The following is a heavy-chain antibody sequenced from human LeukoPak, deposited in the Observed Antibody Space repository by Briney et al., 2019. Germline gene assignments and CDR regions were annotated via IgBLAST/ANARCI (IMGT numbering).Heavy chain of an antibody. Sequence: GGSLRLSCAASGFTFSSYGMHWVRQAPGKGLGWVAVIWYDGSNKYYADSVKGRFTISRDNSKNTLYLQMNSLRAEDTAAYYCARGHLTGTNYYYYGMDVWGQGTTVTVSS. CDR3: ARGHLTGTNYYYYGMDV. V-gene: IGHV3-33*01. CDR2: IWYDGSNK. CDR1: GFTFSSYG. D-gene: IGHD1-7*01. J-gene: IGHJ6*02.